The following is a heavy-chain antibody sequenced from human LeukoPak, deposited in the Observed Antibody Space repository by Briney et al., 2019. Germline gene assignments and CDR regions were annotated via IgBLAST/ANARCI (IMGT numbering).Heavy chain of an antibody. Sequence: PSQTLSLTCTVSGGSISSGDYYWSWIRQPPGKGLEWIGYIYYSGSTYYNPSLKSRVTISIDTSKNQFSLKLSSVTAADTAVYYCARTAYDSSGNFFDYWGQGTLVTVSS. CDR3: ARTAYDSSGNFFDY. D-gene: IGHD3-22*01. J-gene: IGHJ4*02. V-gene: IGHV4-30-4*01. CDR2: IYYSGST. CDR1: GGSISSGDYY.